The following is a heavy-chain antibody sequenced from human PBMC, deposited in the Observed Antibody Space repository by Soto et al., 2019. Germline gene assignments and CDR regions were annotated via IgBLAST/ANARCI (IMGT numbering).Heavy chain of an antibody. CDR1: GGSISNFY. Sequence: SETLSLTCSVSGGSISNFYWSWIRQPPGKGLEWIGYIYYSGSTNYNPSLQSRLTISVDTSKNELSLKLTSVTAADTAVYYCARGQRYYDSNGYYYGLDYWGQGTLVTVSS. D-gene: IGHD3-22*01. J-gene: IGHJ4*02. V-gene: IGHV4-59*12. CDR3: ARGQRYYDSNGYYYGLDY. CDR2: IYYSGST.